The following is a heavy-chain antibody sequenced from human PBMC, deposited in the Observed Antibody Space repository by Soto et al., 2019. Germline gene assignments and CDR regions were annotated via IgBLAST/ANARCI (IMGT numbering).Heavy chain of an antibody. D-gene: IGHD3-22*01. CDR1: GFTFSSYR. V-gene: IGHV3-30-3*01. J-gene: IGHJ4*02. Sequence: GGSLRLSCAASGFTFSSYRMHWVRQAPGKGLEWVAIISYDGSDKYYADSVKGRFTVSRDNSKNTLYLQMNSLRADDTAVYYCAGTSSDSNGYFEYWGQGTPVTVSS. CDR3: AGTSSDSNGYFEY. CDR2: ISYDGSDK.